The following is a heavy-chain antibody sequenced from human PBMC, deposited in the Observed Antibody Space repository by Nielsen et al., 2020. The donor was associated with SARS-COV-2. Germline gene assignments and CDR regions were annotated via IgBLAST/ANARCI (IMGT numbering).Heavy chain of an antibody. CDR1: GFTFDDYA. J-gene: IGHJ3*02. V-gene: IGHV3-9*01. CDR3: AKLGYSYDDAFDI. D-gene: IGHD5-18*01. Sequence: SLKISCAASGFTFDDYAMHWVRQAPGKGLEWVSGISWNSGSIGYADSVKGRFTISRDNAKNSLYLQMNSLRAEDTALYHCAKLGYSYDDAFDIWGQGTMVTVSS. CDR2: ISWNSGSI.